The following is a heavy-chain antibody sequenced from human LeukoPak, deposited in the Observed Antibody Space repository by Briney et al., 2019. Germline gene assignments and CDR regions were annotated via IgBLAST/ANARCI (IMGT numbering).Heavy chain of an antibody. V-gene: IGHV4-38-2*02. Sequence: SGTLSLTCTVSGYSISSGYYWGWIRQPPGKGLEWIGSIYHSGSTYYNPSLKSRVTISVDTSKNQFSLKLSSVTAADTAVYYCARIVGATSENWGQGTLVTVSS. D-gene: IGHD1-26*01. CDR3: ARIVGATSEN. CDR1: GYSISSGYY. CDR2: IYHSGST. J-gene: IGHJ4*02.